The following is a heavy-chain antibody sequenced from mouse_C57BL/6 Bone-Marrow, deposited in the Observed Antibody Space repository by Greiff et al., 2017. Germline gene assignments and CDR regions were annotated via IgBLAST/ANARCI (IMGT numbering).Heavy chain of an antibody. CDR1: GFSLTSYG. Sequence: VQRVESGPGLVAPSQSLSITCTVSGFSLTSYGVSWVRQPPGKGLEWLGVIWGDGSTNNHSALISRLGNSKDNSKSQVFIQLNSLQTDDTATYYCAKRNYGSSYWYFDVWGTGTTVTVSS. V-gene: IGHV2-3*01. D-gene: IGHD1-1*01. CDR2: IWGDGST. J-gene: IGHJ1*03. CDR3: AKRNYGSSYWYFDV.